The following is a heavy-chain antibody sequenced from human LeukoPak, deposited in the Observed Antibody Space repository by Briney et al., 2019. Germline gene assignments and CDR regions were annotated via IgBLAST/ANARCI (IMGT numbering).Heavy chain of an antibody. CDR3: ARGGSYLSAFDI. D-gene: IGHD3-10*01. Sequence: GGSLRLSCAASGFTFSSYWMHWVRQAPGKGLVWVSRINSDGSSTSYADSVKGRFTISRDNAKNTLYLQKNSLRAEDTAVYYCARGGSYLSAFDIWGQGTMVTVSS. CDR1: GFTFSSYW. V-gene: IGHV3-74*01. CDR2: INSDGSST. J-gene: IGHJ3*02.